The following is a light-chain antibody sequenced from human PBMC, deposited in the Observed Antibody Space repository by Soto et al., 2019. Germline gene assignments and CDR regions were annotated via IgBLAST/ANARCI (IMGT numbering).Light chain of an antibody. V-gene: IGKV1-5*01. CDR2: DAS. J-gene: IGKJ1*01. Sequence: TQSPVALSVSAGEGVTLSGRASQSISSWLAWYQQKPGKAPNLLIYDASTLESGVPSRFSGSGSGTEFTLTISSLQPDDFATYFCQHYNRYSQTFGQGNTVDI. CDR1: QSISSW. CDR3: QHYNRYSQT.